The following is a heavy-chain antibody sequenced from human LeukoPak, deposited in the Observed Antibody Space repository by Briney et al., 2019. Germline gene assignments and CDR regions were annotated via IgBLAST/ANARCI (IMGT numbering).Heavy chain of an antibody. V-gene: IGHV4-59*11. J-gene: IGHJ4*02. Sequence: SETLSLTCTVSGGSISSHYWTWIRQPPGKGLEWIGYIYTTGITNYNSSLKSRVTISLDTSKTQFSLKLTSVTAADTAVYYCAAGRWPYFDYWGRGTLVTVPS. D-gene: IGHD4-23*01. CDR3: AAGRWPYFDY. CDR2: IYTTGIT. CDR1: GGSISSHY.